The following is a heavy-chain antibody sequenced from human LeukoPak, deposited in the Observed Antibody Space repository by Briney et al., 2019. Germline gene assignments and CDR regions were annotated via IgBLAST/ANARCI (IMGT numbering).Heavy chain of an antibody. CDR3: ARDVPMISSPHYYIDV. D-gene: IGHD3/OR15-3a*01. Sequence: AAVKVSCKASGYTFTGYYMHWVRQAPGQGLEWMGRINPNSGGTNYEQKFQGRVTMTRDTSISTAYMELNRLRSDGTAVYYCARDVPMISSPHYYIDVWGKGTTVTVSS. CDR2: INPNSGGT. J-gene: IGHJ6*03. V-gene: IGHV1-2*06. CDR1: GYTFTGYY.